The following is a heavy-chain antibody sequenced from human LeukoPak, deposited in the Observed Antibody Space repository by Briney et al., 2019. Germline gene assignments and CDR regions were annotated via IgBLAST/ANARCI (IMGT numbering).Heavy chain of an antibody. CDR3: ARDSEYSSSWYYYYGMDV. D-gene: IGHD6-13*01. CDR2: IYYSGST. J-gene: IGHJ6*02. Sequence: SETLSLTCAVSGYSISRGYYWVWIRQPPGKGLEWIGSIYYSGSTHYNPSLKSRVTISVDTSKNQFSLKLTSVTAADTAVYYCARDSEYSSSWYYYYGMDVWGQGTTVTVSS. CDR1: GYSISRGYY. V-gene: IGHV4-38-2*02.